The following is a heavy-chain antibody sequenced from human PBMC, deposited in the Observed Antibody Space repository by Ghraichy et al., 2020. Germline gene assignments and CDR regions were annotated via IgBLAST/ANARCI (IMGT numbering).Heavy chain of an antibody. V-gene: IGHV4-59*01. Sequence: SETLSLTCSVSGGSMSYYWSWIRQSPGKGLEWIGYIRDSGTTNYNHSLTRRVSMSIDTSKNQFSLKMTSVTAADMAVYYCARPALLSSGNARAFDIWGQGTMVTVSS. CDR1: GGSMSYY. CDR3: ARPALLSSGNARAFDI. J-gene: IGHJ3*02. D-gene: IGHD3-22*01. CDR2: IRDSGTT.